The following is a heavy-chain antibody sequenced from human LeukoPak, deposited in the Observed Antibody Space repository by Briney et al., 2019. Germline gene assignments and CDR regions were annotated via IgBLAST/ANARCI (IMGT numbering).Heavy chain of an antibody. CDR3: ARAPYYYYMDV. J-gene: IGHJ6*03. CDR2: IYYSGST. Sequence: SETQSLTCTVSGGSISSYYWSWIRQPPGKGLEWIGYIYYSGSTNYNPSLKSRVTISVDTSKNQFSLKLSSVTAADTAVYYCARAPYYYYMDVWGKGTTVTVSS. V-gene: IGHV4-59*01. CDR1: GGSISSYY.